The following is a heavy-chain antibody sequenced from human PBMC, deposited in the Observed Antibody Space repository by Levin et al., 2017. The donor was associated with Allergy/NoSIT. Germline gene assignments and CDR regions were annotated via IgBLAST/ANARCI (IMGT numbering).Heavy chain of an antibody. V-gene: IGHV3-30-3*01. CDR3: ARGNLDFWSGTAYN. J-gene: IGHJ4*02. D-gene: IGHD3-3*01. CDR1: GFTFSSYA. Sequence: GGSLRLSCAASGFTFSSYAMHWVRQAPGKGLEWVAVISYDGSNKYYADSVKGRFTISRDNSKNTLYLQMNSLRAEDTAVYYCARGNLDFWSGTAYNWGQGTLVTVSS. CDR2: ISYDGSNK.